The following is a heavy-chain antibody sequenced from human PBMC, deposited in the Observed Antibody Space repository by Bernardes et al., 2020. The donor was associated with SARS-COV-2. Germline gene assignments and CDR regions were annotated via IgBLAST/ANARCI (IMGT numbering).Heavy chain of an antibody. Sequence: GGSLRLSCVASGFTLSSYWMHWVRQAPGEGLVWVPRINSDGSNRIYADSVKGRFTISSDSSKNTLYLQMNSLTSDDTAVYYCVSVTWRQHDGFDIWGQGTLVTVSS. D-gene: IGHD5-18*01. V-gene: IGHV3-74*01. CDR1: GFTLSSYW. CDR2: INSDGSNR. CDR3: VSVTWRQHDGFDI. J-gene: IGHJ3*02.